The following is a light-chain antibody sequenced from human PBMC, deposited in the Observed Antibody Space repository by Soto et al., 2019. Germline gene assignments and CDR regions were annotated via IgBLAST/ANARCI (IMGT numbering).Light chain of an antibody. CDR2: EVS. V-gene: IGLV2-23*02. CDR1: SSDVGSYNL. CDR3: WSYAGSSPFV. Sequence: QSVLTQPASVSGSPGQSITISCTGTSSDVGSYNLVSWYQHHPGKAPKLIIYEVSKRPSGVSNRFSGSKSGNTASLTISGLQADDEADYFCWSYAGSSPFVFGTGTKVTVL. J-gene: IGLJ1*01.